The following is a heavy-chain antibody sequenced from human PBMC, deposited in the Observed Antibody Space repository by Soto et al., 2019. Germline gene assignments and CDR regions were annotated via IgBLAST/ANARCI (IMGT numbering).Heavy chain of an antibody. Sequence: GGSLRLSCAASGFTFSSYDMHWVRQATGKGLEWVSAIGTAGDTYYPGSVKGRFTISRENAKNSLYLQMNSLRAEDTAVYYCARGAAATADYYYYYMDVWGKGTTVTVSS. CDR1: GFTFSSYD. CDR2: IGTAGDT. CDR3: ARGAAATADYYYYYMDV. J-gene: IGHJ6*03. V-gene: IGHV3-13*01. D-gene: IGHD2-2*01.